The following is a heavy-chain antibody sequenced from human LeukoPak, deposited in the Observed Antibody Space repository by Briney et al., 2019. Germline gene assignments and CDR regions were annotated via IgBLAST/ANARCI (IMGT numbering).Heavy chain of an antibody. Sequence: GGSLRLSCAASGFTFTDYYMSWVRQAPGKGLEWVSYISNSGDIIHYADSVKGRFTVSRDNAKNSLYLQMNSLRAEDTAVYYCTREDYYYASGHWAQRTLVTVSS. J-gene: IGHJ4*02. CDR2: ISNSGDII. V-gene: IGHV3-11*04. D-gene: IGHD3-10*01. CDR1: GFTFTDYY. CDR3: TREDYYYASGH.